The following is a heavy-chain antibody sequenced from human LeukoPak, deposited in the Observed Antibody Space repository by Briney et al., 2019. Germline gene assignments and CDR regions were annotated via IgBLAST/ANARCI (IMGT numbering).Heavy chain of an antibody. D-gene: IGHD3-10*01. CDR1: GGSISPYF. V-gene: IGHV4-59*01. CDR2: ISYTGST. Sequence: SETLSLTCTVSGGSISPYFWSWIRQPPGKGLEWIGYISYTGSTNYNPSLKSRVTISVDTSKNQFSLQLTSVTAADTAVYYCARDDYREVTNFDPWGQGTLVTVSS. J-gene: IGHJ5*02. CDR3: ARDDYREVTNFDP.